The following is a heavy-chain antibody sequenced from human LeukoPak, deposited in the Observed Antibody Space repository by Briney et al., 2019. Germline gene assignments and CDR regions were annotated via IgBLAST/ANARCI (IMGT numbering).Heavy chain of an antibody. J-gene: IGHJ4*02. D-gene: IGHD3-16*01. CDR3: ARRSPDYVGYYFDY. CDR2: INPSNNST. V-gene: IGHV1-46*01. CDR1: GYTFTSYY. Sequence: GASVKVSCKASGYTFTSYYMHWVRRAPGQGLEWMGIINPSNNSTSYAQKFQGRVTMTRDTSTSTVYMELSSLRSEDTAVYYCARRSPDYVGYYFDYWGQGTLVTVSS.